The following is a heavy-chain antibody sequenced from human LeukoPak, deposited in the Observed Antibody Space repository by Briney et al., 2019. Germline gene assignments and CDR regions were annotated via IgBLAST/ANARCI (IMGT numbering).Heavy chain of an antibody. J-gene: IGHJ3*02. V-gene: IGHV4-4*07. D-gene: IGHD6-13*01. CDR3: ASSAAADDAFDI. Sequence: KPSETLSLTCTVSGGSISSYYWSWIRQPAGKGLEWIGRIYTSGSTYYNPSLKSRVTISVDTSKNQFSLKLSSVTAADTAVYYCASSAAADDAFDIWGQGTMVTVSS. CDR1: GGSISSYY. CDR2: IYTSGST.